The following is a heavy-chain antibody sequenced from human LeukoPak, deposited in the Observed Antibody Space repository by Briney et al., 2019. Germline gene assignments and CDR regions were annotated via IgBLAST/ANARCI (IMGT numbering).Heavy chain of an antibody. CDR2: IYSTGTT. CDR3: ARDYGDSPDYWFFDL. V-gene: IGHV4-59*08. D-gene: IGHD4-17*01. CDR1: GGSTSSYF. J-gene: IGHJ2*01. Sequence: SQTLSLTCTVSGGSTSSYFWSWIRQAPGKGVEWVGYIYSTGTTSYNPSLKSRATISLDTSKNQFSLKLSSVTAADTAVYYCARDYGDSPDYWFFDLWGRGALVTVSS.